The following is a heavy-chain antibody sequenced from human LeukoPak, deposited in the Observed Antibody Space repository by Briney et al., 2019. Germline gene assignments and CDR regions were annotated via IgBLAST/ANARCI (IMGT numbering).Heavy chain of an antibody. V-gene: IGHV3-9*03. D-gene: IGHD6-19*01. CDR3: AKVSSGWPNDAFDI. CDR1: GFTFDDYA. Sequence: GGSLRLSCAASGFTFDDYAMHWVRQAPGKGLEWVSGISWNSGSIGYADSVKGRFTISRDNAKNSLYLQMNSLRAEDMALYYCAKVSSGWPNDAFDIWGQGTMVTVSS. CDR2: ISWNSGSI. J-gene: IGHJ3*02.